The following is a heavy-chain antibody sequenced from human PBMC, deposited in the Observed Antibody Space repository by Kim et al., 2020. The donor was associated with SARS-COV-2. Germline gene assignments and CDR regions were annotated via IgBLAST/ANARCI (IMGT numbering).Heavy chain of an antibody. V-gene: IGHV4-39*01. CDR2: IYYNGDT. Sequence: SETLSLTCSVSGDSISTSRYYWVWIRQPPGNRLEWIGIIYYNGDTFYNPSLKSRVTMSVDTSKNQFSLRLTSVTAADTAIYYCVRSMIPGVIPSYSGYWG. D-gene: IGHD3-10*01. CDR1: GDSISTSRYY. CDR3: VRSMIPGVIPSYSGY. J-gene: IGHJ4*01.